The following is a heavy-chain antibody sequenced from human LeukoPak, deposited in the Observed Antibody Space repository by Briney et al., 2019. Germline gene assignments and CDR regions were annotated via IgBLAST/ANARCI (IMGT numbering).Heavy chain of an antibody. D-gene: IGHD1-26*01. Sequence: GGSLRLSCAASGFSFSSYGMYWVRQTPEKGLEWVAYLRHDGTYEKYADSVKGRFTISRDNSKNTLSLQMDTLRVEDTALYYCASGGPTRGTLAYWGQGTLVTVSS. V-gene: IGHV3-30*02. CDR1: GFSFSSYG. CDR3: ASGGPTRGTLAY. CDR2: LRHDGTYE. J-gene: IGHJ4*02.